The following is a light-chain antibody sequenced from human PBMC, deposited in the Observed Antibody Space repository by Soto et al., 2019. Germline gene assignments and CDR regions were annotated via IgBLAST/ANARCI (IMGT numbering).Light chain of an antibody. CDR2: AAS. V-gene: IGKV3-20*01. CDR1: QSVRSSY. J-gene: IGKJ1*01. CDR3: QQYGSSPWT. Sequence: EIVLTQSPGTLSLSPGERATLSCRASQSVRSSYLAWYQHKPGQAPRLLIYAASSRATGIPDRFSGSGSGTDFTLTISRLEPEDFAVYYCQQYGSSPWTFCQGTKVEIK.